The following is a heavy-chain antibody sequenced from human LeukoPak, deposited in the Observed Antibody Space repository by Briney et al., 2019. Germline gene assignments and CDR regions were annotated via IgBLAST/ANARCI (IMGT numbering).Heavy chain of an antibody. CDR2: IWYDGSNK. Sequence: GGSLRLSCAASGFTFRNHGMHWVRQAPGKGLEWVAVIWYDGSNKYYADSVKGRLTVSRDNSKNTLYLQMNSLRAEDTAVYYCARDRSVDYFDYWGQGILVTVSS. CDR3: ARDRSVDYFDY. J-gene: IGHJ4*02. V-gene: IGHV3-33*01. D-gene: IGHD6-19*01. CDR1: GFTFRNHG.